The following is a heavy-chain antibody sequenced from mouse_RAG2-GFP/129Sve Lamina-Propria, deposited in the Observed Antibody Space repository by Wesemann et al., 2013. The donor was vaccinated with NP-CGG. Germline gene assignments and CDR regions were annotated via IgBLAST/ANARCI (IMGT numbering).Heavy chain of an antibody. J-gene: IGHJ1*03. CDR1: GYSFTDYN. CDR2: INPNYGTT. V-gene: IGHV1-39*01. D-gene: IGHD1-1*01. CDR3: ARRKDYYGSYWYFDV. Sequence: GASVKISCKASGYSFTDYNMNWVKQSNGKSLEWIGVINPNYGTTSYNQKFKGKATLTVDQSSSTAYMQLNSLTSEDSAVYYCARRKDYYGSYWYFDVWGTGTTVTVSS.